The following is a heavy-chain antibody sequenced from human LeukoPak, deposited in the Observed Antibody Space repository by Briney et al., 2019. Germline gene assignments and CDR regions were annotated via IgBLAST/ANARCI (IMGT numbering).Heavy chain of an antibody. Sequence: GASVKVSCKASGCTFSSYAISWVRQAPGQGLEWMGGIIPISGTANYAQKFHGRVTITADKSTSTAYMELSSLRSEDTAVYYCARYQGLRWGSSWTLDNWFDPGGQGTLVTVSS. J-gene: IGHJ5*02. CDR1: GCTFSSYA. D-gene: IGHD6-13*01. CDR3: ARYQGLRWGSSWTLDNWFDP. V-gene: IGHV1-69*06. CDR2: IIPISGTA.